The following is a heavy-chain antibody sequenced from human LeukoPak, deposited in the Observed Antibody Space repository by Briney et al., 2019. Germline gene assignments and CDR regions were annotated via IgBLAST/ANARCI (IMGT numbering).Heavy chain of an antibody. J-gene: IGHJ4*02. CDR2: IRYDGSNK. CDR3: AKDEGYRYYYDSSGPDY. D-gene: IGHD3-22*01. Sequence: GGSLRLSCAASGFTFSSYSMTWVRQAPGKGLEWVAFIRYDGSNKYYADSVKGRFTISRDNSENTLYLQMNSLRAEDTAVYYCAKDEGYRYYYDSSGPDYWGQGTLVTVSS. V-gene: IGHV3-30*02. CDR1: GFTFSSYS.